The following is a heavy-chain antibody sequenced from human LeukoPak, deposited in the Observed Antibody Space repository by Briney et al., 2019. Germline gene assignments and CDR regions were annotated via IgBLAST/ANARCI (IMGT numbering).Heavy chain of an antibody. CDR2: ISSNGGST. CDR1: GFTFSSYA. J-gene: IGHJ4*02. D-gene: IGHD1-7*01. Sequence: GGSLRLSCAASGFTFSSYAMHWVRQAPGKGLEYVSAISSNGGSTYYANSVKGRFTISRDNSKNTLYLQMGSLRAEDMAVYYCARGRGTTKLDYFGYWGQGTLVTVSS. CDR3: ARGRGTTKLDYFGY. V-gene: IGHV3-64*01.